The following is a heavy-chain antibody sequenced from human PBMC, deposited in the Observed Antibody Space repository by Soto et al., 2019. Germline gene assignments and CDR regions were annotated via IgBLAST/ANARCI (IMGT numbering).Heavy chain of an antibody. V-gene: IGHV3-30*18. Sequence: QVQLVESGGGVVQPGRSLRLSCAASGFTFSSYGMHWVRQAPGKGLEWVAVISYDGSNKYYADSVKGRFTISRDNSKNTLYLQMNSMRGEDTAVYYCAKGHLDIWFGELSVDYCGQGTLVTVSS. CDR2: ISYDGSNK. D-gene: IGHD3-10*01. J-gene: IGHJ4*02. CDR1: GFTFSSYG. CDR3: AKGHLDIWFGELSVDY.